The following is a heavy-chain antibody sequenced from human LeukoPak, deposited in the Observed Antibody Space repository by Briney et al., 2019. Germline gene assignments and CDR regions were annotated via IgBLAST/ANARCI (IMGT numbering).Heavy chain of an antibody. CDR2: IGISGSPI. Sequence: SGGSLRLSCAASGFTFSSYSMNWVRQAPGKGLEWVSYIGISGSPIFYADSVKGRYTISRDNAQNSVYLQMNSLRAEDTAVYYCANAVAGLGDFDYWGQGTLVTVSS. V-gene: IGHV3-48*01. CDR1: GFTFSSYS. D-gene: IGHD6-19*01. J-gene: IGHJ4*02. CDR3: ANAVAGLGDFDY.